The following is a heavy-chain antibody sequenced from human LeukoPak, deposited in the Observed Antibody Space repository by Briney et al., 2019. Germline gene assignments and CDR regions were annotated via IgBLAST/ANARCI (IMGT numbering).Heavy chain of an antibody. CDR1: GFTFSSYW. J-gene: IGHJ5*02. Sequence: GGSLRLSCAASGFTFSSYWMSWVRQAPGKGLEWVANIKQDGSEKYYVDSVKGRFTISRDNAKNSLYLQMNSLRAEDTAVYYCAREEEYQPNWFDPWGQGTLVTVSS. CDR3: AREEEYQPNWFDP. CDR2: IKQDGSEK. D-gene: IGHD2-2*01. V-gene: IGHV3-7*01.